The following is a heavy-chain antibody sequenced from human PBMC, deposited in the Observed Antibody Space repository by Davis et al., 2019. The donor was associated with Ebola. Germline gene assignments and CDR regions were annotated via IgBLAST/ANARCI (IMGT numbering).Heavy chain of an antibody. V-gene: IGHV4-34*01. CDR2: INHSGST. CDR3: ARDEGYSYGLGY. D-gene: IGHD5-18*01. CDR1: GGSFSGYY. J-gene: IGHJ4*02. Sequence: SETLSLTCAVYGGSFSGYYWSWIRQPPGKGLAWIGEINHSGSTNYNPSLKSRVTISVDTSKNQFSLKLSSVTAADTAVYYCARDEGYSYGLGYWGQGTLVTVSS.